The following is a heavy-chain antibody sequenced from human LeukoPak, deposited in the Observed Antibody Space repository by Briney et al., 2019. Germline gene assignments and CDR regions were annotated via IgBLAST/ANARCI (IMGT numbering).Heavy chain of an antibody. CDR1: GVTFSSYA. CDR2: ISYDGSNK. V-gene: IGHV3-30*04. Sequence: GRSLRLSCAASGVTFSSYAMHWVRQAPGKGLEWVAVISYDGSNKYYADSVKGRFTISRDNSKNTLYLQMNSLRAEDTAVYYCARGPGYSYGLFDYWGQGTLVTVSS. CDR3: ARGPGYSYGLFDY. J-gene: IGHJ4*02. D-gene: IGHD5-18*01.